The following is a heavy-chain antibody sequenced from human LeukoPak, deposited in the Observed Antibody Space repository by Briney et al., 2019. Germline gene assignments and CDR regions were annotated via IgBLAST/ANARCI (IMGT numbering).Heavy chain of an antibody. CDR1: GGSISSYY. D-gene: IGHD4-17*01. CDR2: IYYSGST. J-gene: IGHJ3*02. Sequence: SETLSLTCTVSGGSISSYYWSWIRQPPGKGLEWIGYIYYSGSTNYNPSLKSQVTISVDTSKNQFSLRLSSVTAADTAVYYCARAYGPYDAFDIWGQGTMVTVSS. CDR3: ARAYGPYDAFDI. V-gene: IGHV4-59*01.